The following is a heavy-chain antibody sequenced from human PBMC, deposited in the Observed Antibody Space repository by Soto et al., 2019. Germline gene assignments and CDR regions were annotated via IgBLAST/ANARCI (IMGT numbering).Heavy chain of an antibody. CDR1: GGTFSSYA. D-gene: IGHD3-16*02. Sequence: ASVKVSCKASGGTFSSYAISWVRQAPGQGLEWMGGIIPIFGTANYAQKFQGRVTITADESTSTAYMELSSLRSEDTAVYYFASLDYVWGSYRASPPYNWFDPWGQGTLVTVSS. CDR2: IIPIFGTA. J-gene: IGHJ5*02. CDR3: ASLDYVWGSYRASPPYNWFDP. V-gene: IGHV1-69*13.